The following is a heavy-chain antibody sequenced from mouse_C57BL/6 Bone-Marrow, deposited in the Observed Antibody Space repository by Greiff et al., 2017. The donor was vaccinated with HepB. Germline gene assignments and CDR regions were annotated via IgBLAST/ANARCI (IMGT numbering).Heavy chain of an antibody. CDR1: GFTFSSYA. CDR2: ISDGGSYT. D-gene: IGHD2-2*01. J-gene: IGHJ3*01. V-gene: IGHV5-4*01. Sequence: EVLLVESGGGLVKPGGSLKLSCAASGFTFSSYAMSWVRQTPEKRLEWVATISDGGSYTYYPDNVKGRVTISRDNAKTNLYLQMSHLKSEDTAMYYCARDPYGHGAWFAYGGQGTVVTVTA. CDR3: ARDPYGHGAWFAY.